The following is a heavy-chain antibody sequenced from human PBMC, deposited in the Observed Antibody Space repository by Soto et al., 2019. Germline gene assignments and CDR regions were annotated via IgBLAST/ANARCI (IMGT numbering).Heavy chain of an antibody. Sequence: WVRQAPGKGLEWLGRTYYRSKWYTDYTVSVKSRITITPDTSKNQVSLQLNSVTPEDTAVYYCARRIGSYYSLDAFDIWGQGTMVTVSS. D-gene: IGHD1-26*01. CDR3: ARRIGSYYSLDAFDI. V-gene: IGHV6-1*01. CDR2: TYYRSKWYT. J-gene: IGHJ3*02.